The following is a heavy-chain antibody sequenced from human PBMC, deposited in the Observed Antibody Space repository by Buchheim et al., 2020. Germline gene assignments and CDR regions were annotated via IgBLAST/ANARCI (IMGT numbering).Heavy chain of an antibody. CDR2: IWYDGSNK. J-gene: IGHJ2*01. Sequence: QVQLVESGGGVVQPGRSLRLSCAASGFTFSSYGMHWVRQAPGKGLEWVAVIWYDGSNKYYADSVKGRFTISRDNSTNTLYLQMNSLRAEDTAVYYCARDPFYYDSSGYYRVLSRPGWYFDLWGRGTL. CDR3: ARDPFYYDSSGYYRVLSRPGWYFDL. D-gene: IGHD3-22*01. V-gene: IGHV3-33*01. CDR1: GFTFSSYG.